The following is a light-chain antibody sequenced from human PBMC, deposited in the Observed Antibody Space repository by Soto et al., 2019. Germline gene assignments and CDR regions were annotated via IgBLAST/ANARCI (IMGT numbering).Light chain of an antibody. Sequence: HSALAQPASVSGSPGQSITISCTGTSTDVGAYNYVSWYQQHPGKAPKLVIFDVTNRPSEVSDRFSGSKSGNTASLTISGLQFEDEADYYCSSYRGTSTPVFGGGTKVTVL. CDR3: SSYRGTSTPV. J-gene: IGLJ2*01. CDR1: STDVGAYNY. CDR2: DVT. V-gene: IGLV2-14*01.